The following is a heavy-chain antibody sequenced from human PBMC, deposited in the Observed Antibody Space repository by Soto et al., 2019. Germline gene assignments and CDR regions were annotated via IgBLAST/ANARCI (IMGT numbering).Heavy chain of an antibody. J-gene: IGHJ4*02. CDR1: GFSLSTSGVG. V-gene: IGHV2-5*01. CDR3: AHRAAGPVGHPLYFDY. D-gene: IGHD6-13*01. CDR2: IYWNDDK. Sequence: QITLKESGPTLVKPTQTLTLTCTFSGFSLSTSGVGVGWIRQPPGKALEWLALIYWNDDKRYSPSLKSRLTITQDTSKNQVVLTMTNMDPVDTATYYCAHRAAGPVGHPLYFDYWGQGTLVTVSS.